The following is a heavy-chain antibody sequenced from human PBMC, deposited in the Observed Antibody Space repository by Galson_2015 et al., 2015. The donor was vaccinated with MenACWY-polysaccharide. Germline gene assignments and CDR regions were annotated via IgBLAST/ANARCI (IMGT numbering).Heavy chain of an antibody. D-gene: IGHD3-10*01. Sequence: SLRLSCAASGFTFSNYWTHWVRQSPGTGVEWVSIIKYDGSITGCADSVKGRFTIARDNAKNTLYLQMDSLTAEDTAVYYCSRPLDSGTYALGYWGQGTLVTVSS. J-gene: IGHJ4*02. V-gene: IGHV3-74*01. CDR1: GFTFSNYW. CDR3: SRPLDSGTYALGY. CDR2: IKYDGSIT.